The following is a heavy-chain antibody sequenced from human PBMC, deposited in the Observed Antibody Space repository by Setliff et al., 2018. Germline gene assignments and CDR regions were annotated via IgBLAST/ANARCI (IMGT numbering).Heavy chain of an antibody. CDR3: ARDQGPYFDSSGYWFDP. CDR1: GVSISRHY. Sequence: SETLSLTCTVSGVSISRHYWSWIRQPPGKGLEWIGSIYYRGSTKYNPSLKSRLPMSVDTSNNHLSLKMTSVTAADTAVYYCARDQGPYFDSSGYWFDPWGQGTLVTVSS. D-gene: IGHD3-22*01. J-gene: IGHJ5*02. V-gene: IGHV4-59*11. CDR2: IYYRGST.